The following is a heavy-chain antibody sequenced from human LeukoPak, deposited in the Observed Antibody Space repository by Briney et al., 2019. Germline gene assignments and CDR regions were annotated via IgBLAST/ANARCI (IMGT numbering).Heavy chain of an antibody. Sequence: GGSLRLSCAASGFTFSTYAMSWVRQAPGKGLEWVSLIGGSDGKTRYADSVKGRFTISRDNSKNTLYLEMNSLRAEDTAVYYCAKDSSSYDWGYMDVWGKGTTVTVSS. J-gene: IGHJ6*03. CDR2: IGGSDGKT. CDR3: AKDSSSYDWGYMDV. V-gene: IGHV3-23*01. D-gene: IGHD3-22*01. CDR1: GFTFSTYA.